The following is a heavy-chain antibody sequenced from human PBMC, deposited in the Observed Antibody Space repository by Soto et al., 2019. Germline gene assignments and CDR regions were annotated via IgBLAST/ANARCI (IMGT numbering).Heavy chain of an antibody. D-gene: IGHD2-2*01. CDR1: GYTFTSYA. CDR2: INAGNGNT. J-gene: IGHJ5*02. V-gene: IGHV1-3*01. CDR3: ARDLSDIVVVPAAMKSPDNWFDP. Sequence: ASVKVSCKASGYTFTSYAMHWVRQAPGQRLEWMGWINAGNGNTKYSQKFQGRVTITRDTSASTAYMELSSLRSEDTAVYYCARDLSDIVVVPAAMKSPDNWFDPWGQGTLVTVSS.